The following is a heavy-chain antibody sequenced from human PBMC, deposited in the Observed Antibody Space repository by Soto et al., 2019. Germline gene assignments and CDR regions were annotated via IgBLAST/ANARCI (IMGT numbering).Heavy chain of an antibody. J-gene: IGHJ5*02. CDR3: ARGGTMINWFDP. CDR2: IYYSGST. D-gene: IGHD3-22*01. V-gene: IGHV4-30-4*01. Sequence: QVQLQESGPGLVKPSQTLSLTCTVSGGSISSGDYYWSWIRKPPGKGMEWIGYIYYSGSTYYNPSLTRRVTISVDTSKNRFSRKLSSVTAADTAVYYCARGGTMINWFDPWGQGTLVTVSS. CDR1: GGSISSGDYY.